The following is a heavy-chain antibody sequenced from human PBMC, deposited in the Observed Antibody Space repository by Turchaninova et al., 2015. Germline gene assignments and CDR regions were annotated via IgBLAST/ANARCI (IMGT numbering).Heavy chain of an antibody. J-gene: IGHJ4*02. CDR3: AREPVSRRGSDY. CDR2: INPSGGST. V-gene: IGHV1-46*01. D-gene: IGHD3-10*01. Sequence: QVQLVQSGAEVKKPGASAKVSCKASGYTFISYYMHWGRQAPGQGLAWMGIINPSGGSTSYVEKSQSRVSMTRETSTSTVYMGRSRLRSEDTAVNYCAREPVSRRGSDYWGREPWSPSPQ. CDR1: GYTFISYY.